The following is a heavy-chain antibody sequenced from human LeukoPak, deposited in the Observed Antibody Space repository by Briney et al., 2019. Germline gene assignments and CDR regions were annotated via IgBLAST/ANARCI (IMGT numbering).Heavy chain of an antibody. Sequence: PSETLSLTCAVYGGSFSGYYWSWIRQPPGKGLEWIGEINHSGSTNYNPSLKSQVTISVDTSKNQFSLKLSSVTAADTAVYYCARGRAGYSSGWYDYYFDYWGQGTLVTVSS. D-gene: IGHD6-19*01. CDR1: GGSFSGYY. J-gene: IGHJ4*02. V-gene: IGHV4-34*01. CDR3: ARGRAGYSSGWYDYYFDY. CDR2: INHSGST.